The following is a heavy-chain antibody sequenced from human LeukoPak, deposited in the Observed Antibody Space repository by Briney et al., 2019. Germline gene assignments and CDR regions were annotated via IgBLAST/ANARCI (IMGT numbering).Heavy chain of an antibody. Sequence: GASVKVSCKASGYTFTSYGINWVRRAPGQGLEWMGWISVYNSNTNYAQKLQGRVTMTTDTSTSTAYMELRSLRSDDTAVYYCARGLAVATAYYFDYWGQGTLVTVSS. J-gene: IGHJ4*02. D-gene: IGHD5-12*01. CDR3: ARGLAVATAYYFDY. CDR1: GYTFTSYG. V-gene: IGHV1-18*01. CDR2: ISVYNSNT.